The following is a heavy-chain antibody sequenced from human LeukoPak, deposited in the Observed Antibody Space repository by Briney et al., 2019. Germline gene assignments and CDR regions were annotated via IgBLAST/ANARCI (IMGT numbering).Heavy chain of an antibody. CDR3: AKGYSGYYAMYYFDY. J-gene: IGHJ4*02. Sequence: GGSLRLSCAASGFTFSSYGIHWVRQAPGKGLEWVSAISGSGGSTYSSDSVKGRFTISRDNSRNTLYLQMNSLRVEDTAEYYCAKGYSGYYAMYYFDYWGQGTRVTVSS. V-gene: IGHV3-23*01. D-gene: IGHD3-22*01. CDR2: ISGSGGST. CDR1: GFTFSSYG.